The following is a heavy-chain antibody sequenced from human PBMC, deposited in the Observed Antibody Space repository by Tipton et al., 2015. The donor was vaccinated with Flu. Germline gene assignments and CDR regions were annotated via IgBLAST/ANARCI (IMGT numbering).Heavy chain of an antibody. D-gene: IGHD3-10*01. V-gene: IGHV4-31*03. CDR2: IYYSGSS. CDR3: ARDQGFGGGLTYDYYALDV. CDR1: GDSIGSDFY. J-gene: IGHJ6*02. Sequence: TLSLTCSVSGDSIGSDFYWGWIRQPPGKGLEWIGCIYYSGSSYYNPSLESRVTISVDTSKNQFSLNLNSVTAADTAVYYCARDQGFGGGLTYDYYALDVWDQGP.